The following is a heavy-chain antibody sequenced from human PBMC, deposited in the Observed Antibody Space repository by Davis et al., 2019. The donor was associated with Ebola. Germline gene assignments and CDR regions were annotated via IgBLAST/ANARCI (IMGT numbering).Heavy chain of an antibody. CDR1: GYTFTSYD. Sequence: AASVKVSCKASGYTFTSYDINWVRQATGQGLEWMGWMNPNSGNTGYAQKFQGRVTMTRNTSISTAYMELSSLRSEDTAVYYCAAEASPGSDAFDIWGQGTMVAVSS. V-gene: IGHV1-8*01. J-gene: IGHJ3*02. CDR2: MNPNSGNT. CDR3: AAEASPGSDAFDI.